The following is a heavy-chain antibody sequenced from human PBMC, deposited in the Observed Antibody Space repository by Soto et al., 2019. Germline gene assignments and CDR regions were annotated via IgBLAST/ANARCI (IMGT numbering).Heavy chain of an antibody. CDR1: GGSISSSNW. CDR2: IYHTGST. V-gene: IGHV4-4*02. D-gene: IGHD2-21*02. J-gene: IGHJ3*02. Sequence: SETLSLTCAVSGGSISSSNWWSWVRQPPGRGLEWIGEIYHTGSTNYNPSLKSRVTISIDKSKSQFSLRMSSVAAADTAMYYCATLTAPDPFDIWGQGTMVTVSS. CDR3: ATLTAPDPFDI.